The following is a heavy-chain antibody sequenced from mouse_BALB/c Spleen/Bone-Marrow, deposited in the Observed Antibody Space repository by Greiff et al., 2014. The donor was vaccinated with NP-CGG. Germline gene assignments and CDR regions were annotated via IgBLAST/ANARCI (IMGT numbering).Heavy chain of an antibody. CDR1: GYTFTSYY. CDR3: SRGRRDALDY. Sequence: VQLQQSGAELVKPGASVKLSCKASGYTFTSYYMYWVKQRPGQGLERFGEINPSNGGTNFNEKFKNKATLTVDKSSSTAYTQLSSLTSEDSAVYYCSRGRRDALDYWGQGTSVTVSS. J-gene: IGHJ4*01. V-gene: IGHV1S81*02. CDR2: INPSNGGT.